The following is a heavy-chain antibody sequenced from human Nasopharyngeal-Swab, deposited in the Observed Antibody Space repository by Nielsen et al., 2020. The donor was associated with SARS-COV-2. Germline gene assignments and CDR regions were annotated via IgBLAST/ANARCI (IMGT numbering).Heavy chain of an antibody. Sequence: GESLKISCAASGFTFSSYGMHWVRPAPGKGLEWVAVISYDGSNKYYADSVKGRFTISRDNSKNTLYLQMNSLRAEDTAVYYCAKFIAVAWYYYYGMDVWGQGTTVTVSS. V-gene: IGHV3-30*18. CDR1: GFTFSSYG. CDR3: AKFIAVAWYYYYGMDV. J-gene: IGHJ6*02. CDR2: ISYDGSNK. D-gene: IGHD6-19*01.